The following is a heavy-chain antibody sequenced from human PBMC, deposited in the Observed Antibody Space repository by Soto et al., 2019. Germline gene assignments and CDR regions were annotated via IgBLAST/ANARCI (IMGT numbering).Heavy chain of an antibody. D-gene: IGHD2-15*01. J-gene: IGHJ4*02. CDR3: ATGRLIYCSGGSCYARYYFDY. CDR2: FDPEDGET. CDR1: GYTLTELS. V-gene: IGHV1-24*01. Sequence: ASVKVSCKVPGYTLTELSMLWVRQAPGKGLEWMGGFDPEDGETIYAQKFQGRVTMTEDTSTDTAYMELSSLRSEDTAVYYCATGRLIYCSGGSCYARYYFDYWGQGTLVTVSS.